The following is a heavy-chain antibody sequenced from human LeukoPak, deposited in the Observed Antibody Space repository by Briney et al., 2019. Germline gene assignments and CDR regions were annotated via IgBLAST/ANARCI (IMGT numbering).Heavy chain of an antibody. Sequence: SETLSLTCTVSGGSISSYYWNWIRQPPGKGLEWIGYIYYSGSTYYNPSLKSRVTISVDTSKNQFSLKLSSVTAADTAVYYCAGGEGWDFDYWGQGTLVTVSS. CDR2: IYYSGST. CDR3: AGGEGWDFDY. CDR1: GGSISSYY. V-gene: IGHV4-59*01. J-gene: IGHJ4*02. D-gene: IGHD2-15*01.